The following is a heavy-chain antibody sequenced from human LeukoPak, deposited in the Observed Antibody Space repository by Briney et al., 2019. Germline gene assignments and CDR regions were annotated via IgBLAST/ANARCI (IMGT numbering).Heavy chain of an antibody. CDR3: ARVRGYSYGYDYYYYMDV. J-gene: IGHJ6*03. V-gene: IGHV4-59*01. CDR1: GGSISSYY. D-gene: IGHD5-18*01. CDR2: IYYSGST. Sequence: SETLSLTCTVSGGSISSYYWSWIRQPPGKGLEWIGYIYYSGSTNYNPSLKSRVTISVDTSKNQFSLKLSSVTAADTAVYYCARVRGYSYGYDYYYYMDVWGKGTTVTVSS.